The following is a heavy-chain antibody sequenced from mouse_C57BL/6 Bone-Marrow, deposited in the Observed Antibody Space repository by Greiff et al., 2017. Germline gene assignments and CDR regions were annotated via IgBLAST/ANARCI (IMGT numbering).Heavy chain of an antibody. CDR3: ASYQVSGDYFDV. CDR1: GYSITSDY. Sequence: DVKLQESGPGLAKPSQTLSLTCSVTGYSITSDYWNWIRKFPGNKLEYMGYISYSGSTYYNPSLKSRISITLDTSMNQYYLQLNSVTTEDTATYSCASYQVSGDYFDVWGTGTTVTVSS. J-gene: IGHJ1*03. CDR2: ISYSGST. V-gene: IGHV3-8*01. D-gene: IGHD2-13*01.